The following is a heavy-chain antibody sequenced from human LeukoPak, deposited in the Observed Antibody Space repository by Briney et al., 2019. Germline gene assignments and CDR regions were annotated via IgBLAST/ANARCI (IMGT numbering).Heavy chain of an antibody. CDR1: GYTFTSYD. V-gene: IGHV1-69*13. Sequence: GASVKVSCKASGYTFTSYDINWVRQATGQGLEWMGGIIPIFGTANYAQKLQGRVTITADESTSTAYMELSSLRSEDTAVYYCAREDDFKFDPWGQGTLVTVSS. CDR2: IIPIFGTA. J-gene: IGHJ5*02. CDR3: AREDDFKFDP. D-gene: IGHD3-3*01.